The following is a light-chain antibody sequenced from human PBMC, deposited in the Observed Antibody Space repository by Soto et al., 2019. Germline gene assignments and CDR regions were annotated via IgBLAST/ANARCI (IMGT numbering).Light chain of an antibody. CDR2: DAS. CDR1: QSINNR. V-gene: IGKV1-5*01. J-gene: IGKJ5*01. CDR3: QERSTGAIP. Sequence: DRQRAESAFTVSACVGEIVTSTCRASQSINNRLAWHQQKPGKAPKVLICDASSLKSGVQSRFSGSGPGTEFTLTLRSLESEDVALSYCQERSTGAIPFAQGTRLEIK.